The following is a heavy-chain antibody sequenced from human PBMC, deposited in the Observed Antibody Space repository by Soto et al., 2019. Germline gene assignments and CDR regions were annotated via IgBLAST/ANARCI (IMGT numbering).Heavy chain of an antibody. D-gene: IGHD2-15*01. Sequence: EVQLVESGGGLIQPGGSLRLSCTASGFTVSGNYMSWVRQAPGKGLEWVAVIYSGGSTYYADSVKGRLTIARDHSKYKLYLQMNSLRAEDTAVYYCARERTVVPKESDAFDIGRQGTMVTVSS. CDR1: GFTVSGNY. V-gene: IGHV3-53*01. CDR2: IYSGGST. CDR3: ARERTVVPKESDAFDI. J-gene: IGHJ3*02.